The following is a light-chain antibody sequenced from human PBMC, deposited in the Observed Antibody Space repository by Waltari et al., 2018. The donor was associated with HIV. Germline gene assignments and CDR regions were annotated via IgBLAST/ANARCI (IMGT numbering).Light chain of an antibody. CDR1: NSNIGTEY. J-gene: IGLJ2*01. V-gene: IGLV1-47*01. Sequence: QSVLPQPPSASGTPGQRVTISCSGSNSNIGTEYVYWYHQLPGAAPRLLIYRDNQRPSGVPDRFSGSKSGTSASLAISGLRSEDESDYYCAAWDDSLGGVIFGGGTKLTVL. CDR2: RDN. CDR3: AAWDDSLGGVI.